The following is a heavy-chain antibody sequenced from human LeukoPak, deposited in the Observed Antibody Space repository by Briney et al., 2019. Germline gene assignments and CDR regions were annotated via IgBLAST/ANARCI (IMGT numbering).Heavy chain of an antibody. D-gene: IGHD1/OR15-1a*01. V-gene: IGHV3-30*09. J-gene: IGHJ4*02. CDR3: ARFRAATTRFDY. CDR1: GFTFRNHA. CDR2: VSFDGNTT. Sequence: GGSLRLSCAASGFTFRNHAMYWVRQAPGRGLEWAAVVSFDGNTTFYSDSVKGRFAISRDNSKNTLYLEANSLRPEDTAVYYCARFRAATTRFDYWGQGTLVTVSS.